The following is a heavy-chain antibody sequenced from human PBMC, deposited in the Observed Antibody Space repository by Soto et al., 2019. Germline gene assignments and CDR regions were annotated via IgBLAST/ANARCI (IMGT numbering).Heavy chain of an antibody. D-gene: IGHD3-22*01. CDR2: ILHIGST. Sequence: VQLQESGPGLVKPSGTLSLTCTVSGGSISTTNWWSWVRQSPGKGLEWIGEILHIGSTNYNPSLKSRDTMSIEQSKNQFALRLSSVTAADTAVYYCASGFDSDGLYNGGHPWGQGTLVSVSS. CDR3: ASGFDSDGLYNGGHP. CDR1: GGSISTTNW. V-gene: IGHV4-4*02. J-gene: IGHJ5*02.